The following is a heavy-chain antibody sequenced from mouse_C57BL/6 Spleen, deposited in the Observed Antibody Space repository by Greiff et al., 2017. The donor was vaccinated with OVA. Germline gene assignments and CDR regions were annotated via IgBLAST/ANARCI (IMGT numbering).Heavy chain of an antibody. J-gene: IGHJ1*03. CDR3: ARKLGFDV. Sequence: VQLQQPGAELVRPGSSVKLSCKASGYTFTSYWMDWVKQRPGQGLEWIGNIYPSDSETHYNQKFKDKATLTVDKSSSTAYMQLSSLTSEDSAVYYCARKLGFDVWGTGTTVTVSS. V-gene: IGHV1-61*01. CDR1: GYTFTSYW. CDR2: IYPSDSET.